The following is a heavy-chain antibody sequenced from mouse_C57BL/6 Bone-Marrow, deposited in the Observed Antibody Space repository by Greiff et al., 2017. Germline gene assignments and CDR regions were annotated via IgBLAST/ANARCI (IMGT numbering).Heavy chain of an antibody. CDR3: ARYHMSWLNEYYFDY. J-gene: IGHJ2*01. Sequence: EVQGLQSGAGLVKPGGSLKLSCAASGFTFSSYAMSWVRQTPEKRLEWVGTISAGGSYTYYTDNVKGRFTISRDNAKNNLYMQMSQLKSEDTAMYYCARYHMSWLNEYYFDYWGQGTTLTVSS. CDR1: GFTFSSYA. V-gene: IGHV5-4*01. D-gene: IGHD2-2*01. CDR2: ISAGGSYT.